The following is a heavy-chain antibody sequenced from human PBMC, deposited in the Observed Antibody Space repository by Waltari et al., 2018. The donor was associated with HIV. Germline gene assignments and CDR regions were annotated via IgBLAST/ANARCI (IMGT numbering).Heavy chain of an antibody. CDR3: TSPYGYSYES. Sequence: EVQLVASGGGLVQPGGSLKLSCAASGFPFSDSSLHWVRLAFGKGLEWVGRIRTKANSYATAYAASVKGRFTISRDDSKNTAYLQMNSLKTEDTAVYYCTSPYGYSYESWGQGTLVTVSS. CDR1: GFPFSDSS. V-gene: IGHV3-73*02. D-gene: IGHD5-18*01. J-gene: IGHJ4*02. CDR2: IRTKANSYAT.